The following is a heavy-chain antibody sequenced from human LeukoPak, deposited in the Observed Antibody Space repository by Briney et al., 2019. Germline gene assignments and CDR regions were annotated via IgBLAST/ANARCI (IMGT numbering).Heavy chain of an antibody. V-gene: IGHV4-61*01. CDR2: IYYSGST. J-gene: IGHJ6*02. CDR1: GGSVSSGSYY. D-gene: IGHD2-2*01. Sequence: PSETLSLTCTVSGGSVSSGSYYWSWIRQPPGKGLEWIGYIYYSGSTNYNPSLKSRVTISVDTSKNQFSLKLSSVTAADTAVYYCARDSRYCSSTSCYEYYYYGMDVWGQGTTVTVSS. CDR3: ARDSRYCSSTSCYEYYYYGMDV.